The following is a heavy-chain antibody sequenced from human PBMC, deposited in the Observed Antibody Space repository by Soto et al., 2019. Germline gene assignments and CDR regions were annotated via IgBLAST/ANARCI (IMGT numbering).Heavy chain of an antibody. Sequence: QVQLVESGGGVVQPGRTLRLSCAATGFTFSSYGMHWVRQAPGKGLEWVAVISYDGSNKYYADSVKGRFTISRDNSKNQLYLQMNSLRAEDTAVYYCAKDLVVVPSTTTYYYYGIDVWGQGTTVTVSS. V-gene: IGHV3-30*18. CDR3: AKDLVVVPSTTTYYYYGIDV. D-gene: IGHD2-2*01. CDR1: GFTFSSYG. J-gene: IGHJ6*02. CDR2: ISYDGSNK.